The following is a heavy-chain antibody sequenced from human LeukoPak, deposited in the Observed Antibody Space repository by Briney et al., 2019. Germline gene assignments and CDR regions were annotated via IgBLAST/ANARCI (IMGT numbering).Heavy chain of an antibody. CDR2: IYYSGST. J-gene: IGHJ4*02. V-gene: IGHV4-59*04. CDR1: GGSISSYY. Sequence: SETLSLTCTVSGGSISSYYWSWIRQPPGKGLEWIGYIYYSGSTYYNPSLKSRVTISVDTSKNQFSLKLSSVTAADTAVYYCARRYYDILTGYQKGDGFDYWGQGTLVTVSS. D-gene: IGHD3-9*01. CDR3: ARRYYDILTGYQKGDGFDY.